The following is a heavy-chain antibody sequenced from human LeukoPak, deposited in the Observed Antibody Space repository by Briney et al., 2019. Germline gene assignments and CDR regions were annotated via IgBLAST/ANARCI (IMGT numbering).Heavy chain of an antibody. J-gene: IGHJ4*02. V-gene: IGHV5-51*01. CDR1: GYSFTNYW. CDR3: ARSLRGNGWYIDY. Sequence: GEPLKISCKGSGYSFTNYWIGWVRQIPGTGLEWMGIIYPGDSDTIYNPSFQGQVTISADKSITTAYVQWSSLKASDTAIYYCARSLRGNGWYIDYWGQGTLVTVSS. D-gene: IGHD6-25*01. CDR2: IYPGDSDT.